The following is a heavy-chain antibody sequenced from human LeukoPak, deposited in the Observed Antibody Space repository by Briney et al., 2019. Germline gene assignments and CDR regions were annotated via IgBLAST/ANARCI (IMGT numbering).Heavy chain of an antibody. CDR2: ISGSGDST. CDR3: ARSGYNRFDY. J-gene: IGHJ4*02. CDR1: GFTFDDYA. D-gene: IGHD5-24*01. Sequence: PGGSLRLSCAASGFTFDDYAMHWVRLAPGKGLEWVSGISGSGDSTYYADSVKGRFIISRDNSKNTLYLQMNSLRAEDTAVYYCARSGYNRFDYWGQGTLVTVSS. V-gene: IGHV3-23*01.